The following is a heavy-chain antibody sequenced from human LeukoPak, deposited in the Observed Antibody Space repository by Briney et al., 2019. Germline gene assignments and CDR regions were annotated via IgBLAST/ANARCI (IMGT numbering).Heavy chain of an antibody. D-gene: IGHD3-3*01. CDR3: ARGPYTYDFWSGYLVDYYYGMDV. J-gene: IGHJ6*02. CDR2: MNPNSGNT. CDR1: GYTFTSYD. Sequence: ASVTVSFKASGYTFTSYDINWVRQATGQGLEWMGWMNPNSGNTGYAQKFQGRVTMTRNTSISTAYMELSSLRSEDTAVYYCARGPYTYDFWSGYLVDYYYGMDVWGQGTTVTVSS. V-gene: IGHV1-8*01.